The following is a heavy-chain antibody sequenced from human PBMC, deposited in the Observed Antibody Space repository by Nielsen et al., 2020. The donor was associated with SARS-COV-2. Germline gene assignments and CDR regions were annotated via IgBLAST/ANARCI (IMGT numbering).Heavy chain of an antibody. J-gene: IGHJ4*02. D-gene: IGHD2-21*01. Sequence: GESLKISCAASGFSVSSHDMNWVRQAPGKGLQWVSLIYRDCSTKYADSVKGRFTISRDNSRNTVYLQMNSLRPEDTAVYYCAREFALRDKAYFDYWGQGTLVTVSS. CDR3: AREFALRDKAYFDY. CDR2: IYRDCST. CDR1: GFSVSSHD. V-gene: IGHV3-53*01.